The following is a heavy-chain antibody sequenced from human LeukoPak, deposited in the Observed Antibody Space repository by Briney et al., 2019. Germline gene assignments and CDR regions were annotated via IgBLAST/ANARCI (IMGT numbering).Heavy chain of an antibody. CDR3: AKFLSFEWFGED. Sequence: GGSLRLSCAASGFTFSDYWMHWVRQAPGKGLEWVSRIYSDESSTYYADSVKGRFTISRDNAKNTLYLQMNSLRAEDTAVYYCAKFLSFEWFGEDWGQGTLVTVSS. J-gene: IGHJ4*02. D-gene: IGHD3-10*01. CDR2: IYSDESST. V-gene: IGHV3-74*01. CDR1: GFTFSDYW.